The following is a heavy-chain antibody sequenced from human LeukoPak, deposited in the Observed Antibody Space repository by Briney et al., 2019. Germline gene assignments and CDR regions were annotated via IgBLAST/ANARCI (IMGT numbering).Heavy chain of an antibody. J-gene: IGHJ4*02. D-gene: IGHD2-15*01. V-gene: IGHV4-34*01. CDR1: GGSFSGYY. CDR2: INHSGST. Sequence: KPSGTLSLTCAVYGGSFSGYYWSWIRQPPGKGLEWIGEINHSGSTNYNPSLKSRVTISVDTSKNQFSLKLSSVTAADTAVYYCARGPRGSAIAVSTFSNFDYWGQGTLVTVSS. CDR3: ARGPRGSAIAVSTFSNFDY.